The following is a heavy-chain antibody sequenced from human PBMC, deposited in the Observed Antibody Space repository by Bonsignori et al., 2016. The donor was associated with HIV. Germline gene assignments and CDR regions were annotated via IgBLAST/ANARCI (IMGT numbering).Heavy chain of an antibody. D-gene: IGHD3-9*01. J-gene: IGHJ6*03. CDR3: TAGGYYDFLTGYSDYYYMEA. CDR2: IKNEAGGGTR. V-gene: IGHV3-15*01. Sequence: WIRQPPGKGLEWVGRIKNEAGGGTRDYAAAVKGRFTISRDDSKNKVFLQMNSLKIEDTAVYYCTAGGYYDFLTGYSDYYYMEAWGKGTTVTVSS.